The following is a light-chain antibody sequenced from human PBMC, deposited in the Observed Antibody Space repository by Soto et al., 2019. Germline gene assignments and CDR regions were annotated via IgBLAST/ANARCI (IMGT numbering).Light chain of an antibody. CDR1: QGIRND. J-gene: IGKJ4*01. CDR3: LQYYDYPLT. Sequence: AIQMTQSPSSLSASIGDRVTITCRASQGIRNDLGWYQQKPGKAPKLLIYAASSLHSGVPSRFSGSGSGTDFTLTISSLQPEDFATYYCLQYYDYPLTFGGGTKVEIK. V-gene: IGKV1-6*01. CDR2: AAS.